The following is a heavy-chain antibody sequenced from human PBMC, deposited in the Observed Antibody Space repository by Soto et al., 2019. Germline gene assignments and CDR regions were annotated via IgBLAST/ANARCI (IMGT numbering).Heavy chain of an antibody. J-gene: IGHJ4*02. D-gene: IGHD2-2*02. CDR1: GFTFTSYA. CDR3: ARNGYQLLYDYFDY. CDR2: ISYDGSNK. Sequence: GSLRLSCAASGFTFTSYAMHWVRQAPGKGLEWVAVISYDGSNKYYADSVKGRFTISRDNSKNTLYLQMNSLRAEDTAVYYCARNGYQLLYDYFDYWGQGTLVTVSS. V-gene: IGHV3-30-3*01.